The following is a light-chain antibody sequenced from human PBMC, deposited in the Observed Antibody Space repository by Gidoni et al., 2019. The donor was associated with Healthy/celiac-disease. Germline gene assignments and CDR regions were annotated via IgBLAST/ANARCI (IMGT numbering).Light chain of an antibody. V-gene: IGLV3-1*01. CDR2: QDS. CDR1: KLGDKY. Sequence: SYELTQPPSVSVSPGQTASITCSGDKLGDKYACWYQQKPGQSPVLVIYQDSKRPSGIPERFSGSNSGNTATLTISRTQAMDEADYYCQAWDSSTAVFGGGTKLTVL. J-gene: IGLJ2*01. CDR3: QAWDSSTAV.